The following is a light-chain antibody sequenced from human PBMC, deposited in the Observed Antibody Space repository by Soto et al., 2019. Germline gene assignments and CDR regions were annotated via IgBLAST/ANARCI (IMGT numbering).Light chain of an antibody. Sequence: QSALTQPASVSGSPGQSITISCTGTSSDVGGYNYVSWYQQHPGRAPKLIIYEVDNRPSGVSTRFSASKSGNTASLTISGLQAEDEADYYCCSYAGTYSYVFGTGTKLTVL. J-gene: IGLJ1*01. CDR2: EVD. V-gene: IGLV2-14*01. CDR3: CSYAGTYSYV. CDR1: SSDVGGYNY.